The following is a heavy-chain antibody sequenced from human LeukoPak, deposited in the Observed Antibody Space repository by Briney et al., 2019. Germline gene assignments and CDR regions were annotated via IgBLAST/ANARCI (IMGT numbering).Heavy chain of an antibody. CDR3: ARRWRPGWFDP. CDR1: GGSISSYY. V-gene: IGHV4-4*09. D-gene: IGHD1-1*01. CDR2: IYSSGST. Sequence: SETLSLTCIVCGGSISSYYWSWIRQPPGKGLEGIGYIYSSGSTNYNPPLKSRVTISVDTSKNQFPLKLSSVNAADTAVYYCARRWRPGWFDPWGQGPLVTVSS. J-gene: IGHJ5*02.